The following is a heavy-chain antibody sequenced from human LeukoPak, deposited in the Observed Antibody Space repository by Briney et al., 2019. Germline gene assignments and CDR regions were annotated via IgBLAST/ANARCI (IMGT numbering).Heavy chain of an antibody. CDR2: INWNGGST. V-gene: IGHV3-20*04. D-gene: IGHD1-26*01. J-gene: IGHJ3*02. Sequence: GGSLRLSCAASGFAFDDYGVRWVRQAPGKGLEWVSGINWNGGSTGYADSVKGRFTISRDNAKNSLYLQMNSLRAEDTALYYCARLGVGATRDSFDIWGQGTMVTVSS. CDR3: ARLGVGATRDSFDI. CDR1: GFAFDDYG.